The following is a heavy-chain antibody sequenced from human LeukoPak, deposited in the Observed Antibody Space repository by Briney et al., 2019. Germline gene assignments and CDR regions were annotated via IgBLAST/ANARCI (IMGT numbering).Heavy chain of an antibody. CDR3: AGYDYGDYVGYYFDY. CDR2: INHSGST. J-gene: IGHJ4*02. Sequence: SETLSLTCAVYGGSFSGYYWSWIRQPPGKGLEWIGEINHSGSTNYNPSLKSRVTISVDTSKNQFSLKLSSVTAADTAVYYCAGYDYGDYVGYYFDYWGQGTLDTVSS. CDR1: GGSFSGYY. D-gene: IGHD4-17*01. V-gene: IGHV4-34*01.